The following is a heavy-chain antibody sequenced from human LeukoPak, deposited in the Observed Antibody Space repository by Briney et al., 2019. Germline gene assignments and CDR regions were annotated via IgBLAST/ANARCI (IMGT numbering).Heavy chain of an antibody. CDR2: MYTSGST. CDR3: ARLYYGSGSYSGFLDY. CDR1: GGSISSYY. V-gene: IGHV4-4*07. J-gene: IGHJ4*02. Sequence: SETLSLTCTVSGGSISSYYWSWIRQPAGKGLEWIGRMYTSGSTNYNPSLKSRVTMSVDTSKNQFSLKLSSVTAADTAVYYCARLYYGSGSYSGFLDYWGQGTLVTVSS. D-gene: IGHD3-10*01.